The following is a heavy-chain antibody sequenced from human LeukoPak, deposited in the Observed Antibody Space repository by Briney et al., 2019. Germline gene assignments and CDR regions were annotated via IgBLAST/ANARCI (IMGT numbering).Heavy chain of an antibody. J-gene: IGHJ4*02. V-gene: IGHV4-38-2*02. Sequence: PSETLSLTCTASGYSISSGYYWGWIRQPPGKGLEWIGSIYHSGSTYYNPSLKSRVTISVDTSKNQFSLKLSSVTAADTAVYYCARGTSSGYFQLYFDYWGQGTLVTVSS. CDR2: IYHSGST. CDR3: ARGTSSGYFQLYFDY. D-gene: IGHD3-22*01. CDR1: GYSISSGYY.